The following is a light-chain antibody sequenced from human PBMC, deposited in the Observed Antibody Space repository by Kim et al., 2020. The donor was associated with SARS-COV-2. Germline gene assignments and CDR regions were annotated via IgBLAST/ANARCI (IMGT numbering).Light chain of an antibody. V-gene: IGLV3-21*01. J-gene: IGLJ2*01. CDR1: NIESKS. CDR3: QVWESSSDHAV. Sequence: SYELTQPPSVSVAPGETASITCGGDNIESKSVHWYQLKPGQAPILVIYYDYDRPSGIPERFSGSNSMNTATLTISRVEAGDEADYYCQVWESSSDHAVFGRGTQLTFL. CDR2: YDY.